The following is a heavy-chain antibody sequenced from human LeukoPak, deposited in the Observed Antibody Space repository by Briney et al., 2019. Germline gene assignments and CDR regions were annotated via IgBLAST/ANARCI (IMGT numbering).Heavy chain of an antibody. Sequence: SETLSLTCTVSGGSTSSYYWSWIRQPAGKGLEWIGRICTSGSTNYNPSLKSRVTISVDTSKNQFSLKLSSVTAADTAVYYCARGFPYCTNGVCQKGRAFDIWGQGTMVTVSS. V-gene: IGHV4-4*07. CDR1: GGSTSSYY. CDR2: ICTSGST. J-gene: IGHJ3*02. D-gene: IGHD2-8*01. CDR3: ARGFPYCTNGVCQKGRAFDI.